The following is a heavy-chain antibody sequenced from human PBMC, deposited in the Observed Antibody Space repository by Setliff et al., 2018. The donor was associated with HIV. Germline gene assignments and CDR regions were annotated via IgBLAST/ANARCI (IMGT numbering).Heavy chain of an antibody. D-gene: IGHD1-26*01. Sequence: ASVKVSCKASGYTFTGYYMHWVRQAPGQGLEWMGWINPNNGDTNYAQKFQGRVTMTRDTSISTAYMELSSLRSEDTAVYYCARPVGAMGFDPWGQGTLVTVSS. CDR1: GYTFTGYY. CDR3: ARPVGAMGFDP. CDR2: INPNNGDT. V-gene: IGHV1-2*02. J-gene: IGHJ5*02.